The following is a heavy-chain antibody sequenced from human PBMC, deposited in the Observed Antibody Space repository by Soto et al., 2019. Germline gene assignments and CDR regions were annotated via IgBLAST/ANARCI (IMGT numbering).Heavy chain of an antibody. J-gene: IGHJ4*01. D-gene: IGHD2-15*01. CDR2: IFHSGNA. CDR1: CGSMINVY. Sequence: PSETLSLTCTFSCGSMINVYWSWIRQPPGKRLEWIGFIFHSGNAKYNPSLKGRVTISIDTSKSQFSLSLDSVTAADTAVYFCARAHAPTLPFDYWGLGTLVTVS. CDR3: ARAHAPTLPFDY. V-gene: IGHV4-59*01.